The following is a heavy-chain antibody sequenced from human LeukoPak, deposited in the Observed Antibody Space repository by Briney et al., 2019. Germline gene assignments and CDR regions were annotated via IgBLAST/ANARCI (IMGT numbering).Heavy chain of an antibody. Sequence: SQTLSLTCTVSGASISSRNYYWNWIRQHPGKGLEWIGYIYYNGIYINPSLKSRVTISVDMSKKQFSLNLSSVTAADTAVYYCARGLYCSSTSCYVYYFDYWGQGTLVTVSS. V-gene: IGHV4-31*03. D-gene: IGHD2-2*01. CDR2: IYYNGI. CDR3: ARGLYCSSTSCYVYYFDY. J-gene: IGHJ4*02. CDR1: GASISSRNYY.